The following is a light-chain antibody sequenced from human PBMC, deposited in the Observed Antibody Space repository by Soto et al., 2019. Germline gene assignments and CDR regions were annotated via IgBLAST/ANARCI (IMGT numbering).Light chain of an antibody. V-gene: IGKV1-5*03. CDR2: KAS. CDR3: QQYNSYST. J-gene: IGKJ1*01. CDR1: QTISSW. Sequence: DIQMTQSPSTLSVSLVYRFTIPCRASQTISSWLAWYQQKPGKAPKLLIYKASSLESGVPSRFSGSGSGTEFTLTISSLQPDDFATYYCQQYNSYSTFGQGTKVDIK.